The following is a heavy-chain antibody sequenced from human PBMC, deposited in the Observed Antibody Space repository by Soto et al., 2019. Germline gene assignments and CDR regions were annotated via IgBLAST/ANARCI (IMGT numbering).Heavy chain of an antibody. CDR1: GFTFSSYA. CDR3: ARDPFATDYGGSPEFFS. V-gene: IGHV3-30-3*01. CDR2: ISYDGSNK. Sequence: TGGSLRLSCAASGFTFSSYAIHWARQAPGKGLEWVAVISYDGSNKYYADSVKGRFTISRDNSKNTLYLQMNSLRAEDTAVYYCARDPFATDYGGSPEFFSWGQGTLVTVSS. J-gene: IGHJ5*02. D-gene: IGHD4-17*01.